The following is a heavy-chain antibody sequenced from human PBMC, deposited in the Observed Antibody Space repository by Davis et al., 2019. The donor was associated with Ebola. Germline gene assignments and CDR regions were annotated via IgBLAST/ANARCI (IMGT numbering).Heavy chain of an antibody. CDR1: GFTFSSYS. CDR3: ARAGFRELFSYGMDV. V-gene: IGHV3-21*01. Sequence: PGGSLRLSCAASGFTFSSYSMNWVRQAPGKGLEWVSSISSSSSYIYYADSVKGRFTISRDNAKNSLYLQMNSLRAEDTAVYYCARAGFRELFSYGMDVWGQGTLVTVSS. J-gene: IGHJ6*02. D-gene: IGHD3-10*01. CDR2: ISSSSSYI.